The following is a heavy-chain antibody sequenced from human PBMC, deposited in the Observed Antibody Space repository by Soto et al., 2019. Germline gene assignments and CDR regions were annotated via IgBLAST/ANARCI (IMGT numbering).Heavy chain of an antibody. J-gene: IGHJ2*01. D-gene: IGHD4-17*01. Sequence: EVQVLESGGGLVQPGGSLRLSCAASGFTFTTYCMAWVRQAPGKGLEWVTAISGSGGRTDYADSVKGRFTISRDNSMXXXXXXXXXXXXXXXXXXXXXXXXXXYGGSGHGYFDLWGRGTLVTVSA. CDR1: GFTFTTYC. CDR2: ISGSGGRT. CDR3: XXXXXXYGGSGHGYFDL. V-gene: IGHV3-23*01.